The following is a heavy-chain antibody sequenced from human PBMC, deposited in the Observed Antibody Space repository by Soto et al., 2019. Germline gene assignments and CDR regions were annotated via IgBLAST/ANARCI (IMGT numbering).Heavy chain of an antibody. V-gene: IGHV4-4*02. J-gene: IGHJ4*02. CDR2: IFHTGNT. D-gene: IGHD6-19*01. Sequence: QVQLQESGPGLVKPSGTLSLTCSVSGDSIKSNVWWSWVRQPPGKEPEWIGEIFHTGNTYYNPSFERRVTMSVDKPKTQFSLLLTSVTATDTAMYYCARDVAVPGESDRFDQWGQGIMVTVSS. CDR3: ARDVAVPGESDRFDQ. CDR1: GDSIKSNVW.